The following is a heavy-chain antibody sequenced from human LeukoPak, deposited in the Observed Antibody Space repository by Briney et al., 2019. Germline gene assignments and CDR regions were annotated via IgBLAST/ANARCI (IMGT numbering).Heavy chain of an antibody. CDR1: GYTFTSYD. V-gene: IGHV1-8*01. Sequence: ASVKVSCKASGYTFTSYDINWVRQATGQGLEWMRWMNPNSGNTGYAQKFQGRVTMTRNTSISTAYMELSSLRSEDTAVYYCARGRGVRYGGYTYYFDYWGQGTLVTVSS. CDR2: MNPNSGNT. CDR3: ARGRGVRYGGYTYYFDY. D-gene: IGHD5-12*01. J-gene: IGHJ4*02.